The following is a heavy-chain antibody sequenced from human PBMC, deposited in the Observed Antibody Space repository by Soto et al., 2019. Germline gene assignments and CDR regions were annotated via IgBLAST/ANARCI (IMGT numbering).Heavy chain of an antibody. V-gene: IGHV1-18*01. CDR1: GYTFNTYA. D-gene: IGHD2-21*01. Sequence: ASVKVSCKASGYTFNTYAITWVRQAPGQGREWMGWISGYNGNTNYAQTLQGRGTMTTDTSTSTAYLELRSLRSDDTAVYYCARTVEYDSIPYYYADFWGQGTLVTVSS. CDR2: ISGYNGNT. CDR3: ARTVEYDSIPYYYADF. J-gene: IGHJ4*01.